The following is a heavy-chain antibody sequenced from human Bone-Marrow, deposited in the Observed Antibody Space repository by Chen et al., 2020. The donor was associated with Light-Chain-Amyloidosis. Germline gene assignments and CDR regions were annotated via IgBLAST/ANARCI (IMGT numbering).Heavy chain of an antibody. CDR1: GYSHTELS. J-gene: IGHJ2*01. CDR3: ATVPPGGRSDWYFDL. D-gene: IGHD6-25*01. V-gene: IGHV1-24*01. Sequence: QVQLVQSGAEVQKPGSSVQVSCTASGYSHTELSMHWVRQAPGKGLEWMGGFDPEDGETIYAQKFQGRVTMTEDTSTDTAYMELSSLRSEDTAVYYCATVPPGGRSDWYFDLWGRGTLVTVSS. CDR2: FDPEDGET.